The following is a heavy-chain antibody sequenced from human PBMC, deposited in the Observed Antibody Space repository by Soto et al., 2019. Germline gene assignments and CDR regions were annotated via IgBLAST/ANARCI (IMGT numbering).Heavy chain of an antibody. V-gene: IGHV1-18*01. D-gene: IGHD6-13*01. CDR3: ARDRRIIAAAGKTYYYYGMDV. CDR2: ISAYNGNT. Sequence: ASVKVSCKASGYTFTSYGISWVRQAPGQGLEWMGWISAYNGNTNYAQKLQGRVTMTTDTSTSTAYMELRSLRSDDTAVYYCARDRRIIAAAGKTYYYYGMDVWGQGTTVTVAS. CDR1: GYTFTSYG. J-gene: IGHJ6*02.